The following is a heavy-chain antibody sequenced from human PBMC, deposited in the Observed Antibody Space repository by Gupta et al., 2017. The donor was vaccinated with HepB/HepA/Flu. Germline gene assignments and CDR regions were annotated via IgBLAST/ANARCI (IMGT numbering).Heavy chain of an antibody. CDR3: AKDNLRRGLSLKGWYFDD. CDR1: GFSFDDYA. D-gene: IGHD2/OR15-2a*01. V-gene: IGHV3-9*01. Sequence: EVQLVESGGGLVQPGRSLRLSCAASGFSFDDYAMHWVRQAPGKGLEWVSGISWNSDSIGYVDSVKGRFTISRDNAKNSLYLQMNSLRAEDTALYYCAKDNLRRGLSLKGWYFDDWGQRTLVTVSS. J-gene: IGHJ4*02. CDR2: ISWNSDSI.